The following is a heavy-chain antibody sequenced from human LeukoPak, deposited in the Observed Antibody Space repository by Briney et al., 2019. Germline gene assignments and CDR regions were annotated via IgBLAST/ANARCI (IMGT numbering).Heavy chain of an antibody. V-gene: IGHV4-38-2*02. D-gene: IGHD4-17*01. J-gene: IGHJ4*02. CDR3: AREREGPYGYLDY. CDR2: IYHSGST. CDR1: DYSISSGYY. Sequence: KSSETLSLTCSVSDYSISSGYYWGWIRQPPGKGLEWIGSIYHSGSTYYNPSLKSRVTISVDTSKNQFSLRLSSVTAADTAVYYCAREREGPYGYLDYWGQGTLVTVSS.